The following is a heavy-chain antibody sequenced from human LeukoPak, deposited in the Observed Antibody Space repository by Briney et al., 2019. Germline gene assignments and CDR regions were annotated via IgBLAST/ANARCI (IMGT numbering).Heavy chain of an antibody. CDR2: LSGSGDIT. CDR1: GFTFSNYA. J-gene: IGHJ6*03. CDR3: ANLATPPYYYYYMDV. D-gene: IGHD3-3*02. V-gene: IGHV3-23*01. Sequence: PGGTLRLSCAASGFTFSNYAMSWVRQAPGKGLEWVSALSGSGDITYYADSVKGRFTISRDNSKNTLYLQMTSLRAEDTAVYYCANLATPPYYYYYMDVWGKGTTVTVSS.